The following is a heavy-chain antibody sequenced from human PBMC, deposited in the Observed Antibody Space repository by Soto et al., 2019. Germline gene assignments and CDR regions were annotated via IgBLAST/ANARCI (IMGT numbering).Heavy chain of an antibody. CDR1: GFTFSTYD. Sequence: GGSLRLSCAASGFTFSTYDMSWVRQAPWKGLEWVSTIAGSGRNADYADSVKGRFTISRDNSKNTLYLQMNSLIAEDTAVYYCAYRTGFDYWGQGALVTVSS. J-gene: IGHJ4*02. CDR2: IAGSGRNA. V-gene: IGHV3-23*01. CDR3: AYRTGFDY.